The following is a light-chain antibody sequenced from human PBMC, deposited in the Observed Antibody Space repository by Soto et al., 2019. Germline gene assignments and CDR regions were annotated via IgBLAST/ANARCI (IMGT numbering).Light chain of an antibody. V-gene: IGLV2-14*03. CDR2: DVS. CDR3: SSYTSSSIVV. J-gene: IGLJ2*01. CDR1: SSDVGAYNY. Sequence: QSVLTQPASVSGSPGQSITISCTGTSSDVGAYNYASWYQQHPGKAPKLMIFDVSNRPSGVSNRFSGSKSGNTASLTISGLQAEDEADYYCSSYTSSSIVVFGGGTKVTVL.